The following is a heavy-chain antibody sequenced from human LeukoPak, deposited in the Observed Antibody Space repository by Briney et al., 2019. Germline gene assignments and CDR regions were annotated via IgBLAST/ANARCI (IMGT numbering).Heavy chain of an antibody. D-gene: IGHD3-16*02. J-gene: IGHJ4*02. V-gene: IGHV3-74*01. CDR1: GFTFGSPW. CDR3: ARGTAGYHSSYFDY. CDR2: INSDGSAT. Sequence: PGGSLRLSCAASGFTFGSPWMHWVRHAPGKGLVWVSRINSDGSATAYADSVKGRFTISRDNAENTLYLQMNSHRAEDTAVYYCARGTAGYHSSYFDYWGQGTLVTVSS.